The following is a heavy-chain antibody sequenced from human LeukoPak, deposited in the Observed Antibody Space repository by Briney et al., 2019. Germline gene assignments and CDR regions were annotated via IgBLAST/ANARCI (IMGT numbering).Heavy chain of an antibody. V-gene: IGHV4-61*08. D-gene: IGHD3-22*01. J-gene: IGHJ4*02. CDR2: IYYSGST. CDR1: GGSISSGGYY. Sequence: SSQTLSLTCTVSGGSISSGGYYWSWIRQPPGKGLEWIGYIYYSGSTNYNPSLKSRVTISVDTSKNQFSLMLSSVTAADTAVYYCARGYDSSAYYPFNYWGQGTLVTVSS. CDR3: ARGYDSSAYYPFNY.